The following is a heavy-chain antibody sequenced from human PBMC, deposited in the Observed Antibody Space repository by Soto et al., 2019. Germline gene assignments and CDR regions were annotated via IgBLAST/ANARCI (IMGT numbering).Heavy chain of an antibody. CDR2: IIPILGIA. J-gene: IGHJ4*02. CDR3: ARVKPAAGTTHFDY. V-gene: IGHV1-69*02. D-gene: IGHD6-13*01. CDR1: GGTFSSYT. Sequence: GASVKVSCKASGGTFSSYTISWVRQAPGQGLEWMGRIIPILGIANYAQKFQGRVTITADKSTSTAYMELSSPRSEDTAVYYCARVKPAAGTTHFDYWGQGTLVTVSS.